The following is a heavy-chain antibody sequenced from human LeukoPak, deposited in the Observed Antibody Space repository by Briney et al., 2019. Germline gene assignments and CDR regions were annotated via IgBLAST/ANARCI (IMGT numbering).Heavy chain of an antibody. CDR3: ARRAGAYSHPYDY. V-gene: IGHV3-53*01. CDR1: GFTVSSNS. Sequence: GRSLRLSCTVSGFTVSSNSMSWVRQAPGKGLEWVSFIYSDNTHYSDTVKGRFTISRDNSKNTLYLQMNSLRAEDTAVYYCARRAGAYSHPYDYWGQGTLVTVSS. D-gene: IGHD4/OR15-4a*01. J-gene: IGHJ4*02. CDR2: IYSDNT.